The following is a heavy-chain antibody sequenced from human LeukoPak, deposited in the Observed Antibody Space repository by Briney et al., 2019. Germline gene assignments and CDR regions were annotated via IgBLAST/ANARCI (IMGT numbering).Heavy chain of an antibody. J-gene: IGHJ3*01. Sequence: GGSLRLSCAASGFTFSSFGVHWVRQAPGKGLEWVAFVQFDINGKNYADSVKGRFTLSSDTSKTTMYLQMISLRPEDTAMYFCARGNTYYYDTSGYAGAFDLWGHGTMVSVSS. CDR1: GFTFSSFG. CDR3: ARGNTYYYDTSGYAGAFDL. V-gene: IGHV3-30*02. D-gene: IGHD3-22*01. CDR2: VQFDINGK.